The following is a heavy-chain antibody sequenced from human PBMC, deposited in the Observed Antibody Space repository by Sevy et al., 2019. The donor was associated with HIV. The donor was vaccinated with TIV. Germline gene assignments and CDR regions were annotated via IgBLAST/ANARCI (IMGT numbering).Heavy chain of an antibody. CDR3: AKVYGSGSYNDY. CDR1: GFTFSSYA. D-gene: IGHD3-10*01. J-gene: IGHJ4*02. Sequence: GGSLRFSCAASGFTFSSYAMSWVRQAPGKGLEWVSAISGSGGSTYYADSVKGRFTISRDNSKNTLYLQMNSLRAEDTAVYYCAKVYGSGSYNDYWGQGTLVTVSS. CDR2: ISGSGGST. V-gene: IGHV3-23*01.